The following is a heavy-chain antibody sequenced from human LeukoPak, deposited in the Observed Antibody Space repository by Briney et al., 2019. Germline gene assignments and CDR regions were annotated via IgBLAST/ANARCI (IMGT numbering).Heavy chain of an antibody. Sequence: NPSETLPLTCAVYGGSFSGYYWSWIRQPPGKGLEWIGEINHSGSTNYNPSLKSRVTISVDTSKNQFSLKLSSVTAADTAVYYCARSTFGKLSYYYYYYMDVWGKGTTVTVSS. CDR2: INHSGST. V-gene: IGHV4-34*01. D-gene: IGHD2/OR15-2a*01. CDR3: ARSTFGKLSYYYYYYMDV. CDR1: GGSFSGYY. J-gene: IGHJ6*03.